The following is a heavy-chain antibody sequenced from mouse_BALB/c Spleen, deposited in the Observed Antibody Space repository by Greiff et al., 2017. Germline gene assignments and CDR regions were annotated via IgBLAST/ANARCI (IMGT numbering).Heavy chain of an antibody. CDR1: GFTFSSFG. V-gene: IGHV5-17*02. CDR3: ARGDYYGKDFDV. Sequence: DVKLVESGGGLVQPGGSRKLSCAASGFTFSSFGMHWVRQAPEKGLEWVAYISSGSSTIYYADTVKGRFTISRDNPKNTLFLQMTSLRSEDTAMYYCARGDYYGKDFDVWGAGTTVTVSS. J-gene: IGHJ1*01. D-gene: IGHD2-1*01. CDR2: ISSGSSTI.